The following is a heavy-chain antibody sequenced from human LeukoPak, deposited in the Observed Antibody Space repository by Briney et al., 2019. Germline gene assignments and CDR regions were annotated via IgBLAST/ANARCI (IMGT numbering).Heavy chain of an antibody. Sequence: HPGGSLRLSCAASGFTFSSYAMHWVRQAPGKGLEWVAVISYDGNNKYYADSVKGRLTISRDNSKNTLYLQMNSLRAEDTAVYYCARDYLWGSYRYTPLDYWGQGTLVTVSS. CDR2: ISYDGNNK. CDR1: GFTFSSYA. D-gene: IGHD3-16*02. V-gene: IGHV3-30*04. CDR3: ARDYLWGSYRYTPLDY. J-gene: IGHJ4*02.